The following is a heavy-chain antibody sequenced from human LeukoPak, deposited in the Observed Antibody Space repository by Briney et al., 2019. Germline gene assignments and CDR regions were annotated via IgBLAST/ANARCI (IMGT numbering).Heavy chain of an antibody. Sequence: GGSLRLSCAASGFTFSSYWMSWVRQAPGKGLEWVAHIKQDGSEKYYVDSVKGRFTISRDNAKNSLYLQMNSLRAEDTAVYYCAREGSTVYCSSTSCYGDWFDPWGQGTLVTVSS. CDR2: IKQDGSEK. J-gene: IGHJ5*02. CDR3: AREGSTVYCSSTSCYGDWFDP. V-gene: IGHV3-7*01. CDR1: GFTFSSYW. D-gene: IGHD2-2*01.